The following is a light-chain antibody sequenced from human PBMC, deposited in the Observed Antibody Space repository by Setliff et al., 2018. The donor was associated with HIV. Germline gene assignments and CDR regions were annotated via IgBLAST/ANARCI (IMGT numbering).Light chain of an antibody. CDR1: SSDVGLYSY. CDR3: CSYAVIPPYV. J-gene: IGLJ1*01. Sequence: ALTQPRSVSGSPGQSVTISCTGTSSDVGLYSYVSWYQQRPGKAPKLIIYDVIKRPSGVPDRFSGSESGNTASLTISGLQAEDEADYYCCSYAVIPPYVFGTGTKVTVL. CDR2: DVI. V-gene: IGLV2-11*01.